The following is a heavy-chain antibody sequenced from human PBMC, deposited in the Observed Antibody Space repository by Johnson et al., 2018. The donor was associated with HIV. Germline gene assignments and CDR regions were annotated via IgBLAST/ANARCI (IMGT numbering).Heavy chain of an antibody. Sequence: VQLVESGGGLIQPGGSLRLSCAASGFTVSRNYMTWVRQAPGKGLEWVSVLYSGGNTYYADSVKGRFTISRDNSKNTLYLQMNSLRAEDTAVYYCAREGSQVAFDIWGQGTMVTVSS. CDR1: GFTVSRNY. CDR2: LYSGGNT. J-gene: IGHJ3*02. V-gene: IGHV3-53*01. CDR3: AREGSQVAFDI.